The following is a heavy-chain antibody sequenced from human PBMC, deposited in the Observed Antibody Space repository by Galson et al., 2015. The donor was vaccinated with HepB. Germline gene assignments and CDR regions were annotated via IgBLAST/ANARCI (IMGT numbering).Heavy chain of an antibody. CDR3: ARDYITMIVVGADHWFDP. J-gene: IGHJ5*02. CDR2: INPSGGST. CDR1: GYTFTSYY. D-gene: IGHD3-22*01. V-gene: IGHV1-46*01. Sequence: SVKVSCKASGYTFTSYYMHWVRQAPGQGLEWMGIINPSGGSTSYAQKFQGRVTMTRDTSTSTVYMELSSLRSEDTAVYYCARDYITMIVVGADHWFDPWGQGTLVTVSS.